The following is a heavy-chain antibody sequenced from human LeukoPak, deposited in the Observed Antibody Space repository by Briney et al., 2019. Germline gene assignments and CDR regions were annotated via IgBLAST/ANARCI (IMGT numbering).Heavy chain of an antibody. CDR3: ARVGTAGTTSPFDF. CDR1: GYTFTGYY. CDR2: IDLNTGVT. D-gene: IGHD1-1*01. Sequence: ASVKVSCKASGYTFTGYYMHWVRQAPGQGLELVGWIDLNTGVTNYAQKFQGRVTMTRDTTVSTACVELSRLRSDDTAVYYCARVGTAGTTSPFDFWGQGTLVTVSS. V-gene: IGHV1-2*02. J-gene: IGHJ4*02.